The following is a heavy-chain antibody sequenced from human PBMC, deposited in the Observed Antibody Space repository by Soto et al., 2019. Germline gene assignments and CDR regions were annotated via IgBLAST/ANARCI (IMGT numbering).Heavy chain of an antibody. CDR2: IYYSGST. V-gene: IGHV4-59*01. J-gene: IGHJ4*02. CDR1: GGSISSYY. CDR3: ARGRGYGSGSYDY. D-gene: IGHD3-10*01. Sequence: SEILSLTCTVSGGSISSYYWSWIRQPPGKGLEWIGYIYYSGSTNYNPSLKSRVTISVDTSKNQFTLKLSSVTAADTAVYYCARGRGYGSGSYDYWGQGTLVTVSS.